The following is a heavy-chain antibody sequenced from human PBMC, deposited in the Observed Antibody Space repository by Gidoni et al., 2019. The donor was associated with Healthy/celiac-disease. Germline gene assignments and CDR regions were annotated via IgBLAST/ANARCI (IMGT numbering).Heavy chain of an antibody. V-gene: IGHV4-39*01. CDR2: IYYSGST. CDR1: GGSISSSSYY. J-gene: IGHJ2*01. D-gene: IGHD6-6*01. Sequence: QLQLQESGPGLVKPSETLSLPCTVSGGSISSSSYYWGWIRQPPGKGLEWIGSIYYSGSTYYNPSLKSRVTISVDTSKNQFSLKLSSVTAADTAVYYCARRGLAARGWYFDLWGRGTLVTVSS. CDR3: ARRGLAARGWYFDL.